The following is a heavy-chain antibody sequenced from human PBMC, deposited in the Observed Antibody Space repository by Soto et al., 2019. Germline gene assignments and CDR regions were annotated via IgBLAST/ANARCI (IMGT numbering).Heavy chain of an antibody. Sequence: LSLTCTVSGASVSSNSFYWGWIRQPPGRGLEWIGSIFYSGSSYYNASLKSRVTMSVDTSKNQFSLKLSSVTAADTAVYYCARHDSGPLDNWGQGTLVTVSS. J-gene: IGHJ4*02. CDR1: GASVSSNSFY. V-gene: IGHV4-39*01. D-gene: IGHD2-21*01. CDR3: ARHDSGPLDN. CDR2: IFYSGSS.